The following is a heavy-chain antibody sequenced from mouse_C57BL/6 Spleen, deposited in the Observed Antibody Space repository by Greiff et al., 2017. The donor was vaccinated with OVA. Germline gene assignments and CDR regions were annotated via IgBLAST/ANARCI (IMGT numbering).Heavy chain of an antibody. V-gene: IGHV1-69*01. CDR2: IDPSDSYT. CDR1: GYTFTSYW. CDR3: ARWNDYFDY. Sequence: QVQLQQPGAELVMPGASVKLSCKASGYTFTSYWMHWVKQRPGQGLEWIGEIDPSDSYTNYNQKFKGKSTLTVDKSSSTAYMQLSSLTSEDSAVYYCARWNDYFDYWGQGTTLTVSS. J-gene: IGHJ2*01.